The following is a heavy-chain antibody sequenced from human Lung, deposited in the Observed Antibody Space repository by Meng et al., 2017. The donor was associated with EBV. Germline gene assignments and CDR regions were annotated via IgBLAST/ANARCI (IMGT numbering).Heavy chain of an antibody. V-gene: IGHV4-31*02. CDR3: ARDSPVGGGHPPNCFDP. J-gene: IGHJ5*02. D-gene: IGHD3-3*01. Sequence: QVQLQESGPGLVNPSQTLSLTWTVSGGSISSTGYYWSWIRQHPGKGLEWIGYIYFSGSTYYNPSLKSRITISVDTSNNQFSLKLSSVTAADTAVYYCARDSPVGGGHPPNCFDPWGQGTLVTVSS. CDR1: GGSISSTGYY. CDR2: IYFSGST.